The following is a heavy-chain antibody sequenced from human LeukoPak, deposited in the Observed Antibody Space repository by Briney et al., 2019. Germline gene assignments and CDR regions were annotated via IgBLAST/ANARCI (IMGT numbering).Heavy chain of an antibody. J-gene: IGHJ4*02. CDR1: GFTFSGYW. Sequence: GGSLRLSCAASGFTFSGYWVSWVRQAPGKGLEWVANIKQDGSEKYYVDSVKGRFTISRDNAKNSLYLQMNSLRAEDTAVYYCAGRGNLDYWGQGTLVTVSS. CDR2: IKQDGSEK. CDR3: AGRGNLDY. D-gene: IGHD1-14*01. V-gene: IGHV3-7*05.